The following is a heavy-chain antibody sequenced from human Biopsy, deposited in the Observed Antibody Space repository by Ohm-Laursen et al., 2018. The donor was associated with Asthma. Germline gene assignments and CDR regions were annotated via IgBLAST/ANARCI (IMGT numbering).Heavy chain of an antibody. J-gene: IGHJ4*02. Sequence: SLRLSCVASGFSFSDYYMTWMRQAPGKGLEWVAVISFDGSNEDYADSVKGRFTISRDNSKNTLFLEMNSLRPEDTAVYYCAKELFPGWELRRGPDSWGQGTLVTVSS. CDR2: ISFDGSNE. V-gene: IGHV3-30*18. D-gene: IGHD1-26*01. CDR1: GFSFSDYY. CDR3: AKELFPGWELRRGPDS.